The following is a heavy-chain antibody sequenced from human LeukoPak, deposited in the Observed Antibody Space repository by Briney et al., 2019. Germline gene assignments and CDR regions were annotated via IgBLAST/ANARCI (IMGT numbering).Heavy chain of an antibody. CDR3: ARDHNDGVWFGDAFDI. D-gene: IGHD3-10*01. J-gene: IGHJ3*02. Sequence: SVKVSCKASGGTFSSYAISWVRQAPGQGLEWMGGIIPIFGTANYAQKFQGGVTITADESTRTAYMEMSSLRSEDTAVYYCARDHNDGVWFGDAFDIWGQGTMVTVSS. CDR2: IIPIFGTA. V-gene: IGHV1-69*13. CDR1: GGTFSSYA.